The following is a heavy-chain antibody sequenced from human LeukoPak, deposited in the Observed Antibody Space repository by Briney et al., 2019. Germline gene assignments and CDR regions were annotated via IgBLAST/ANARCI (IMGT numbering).Heavy chain of an antibody. V-gene: IGHV5-51*01. CDR2: IYPGDSDT. CDR3: ARHCYGDSLPGAFYGMDV. J-gene: IGHJ6*02. Sequence: GESLKISCKGSGYSFTSYWIGWVRQMPGKGLEWMGTIYPGDSDTRYSPPFQGQVTISADKSISTAYLQWSSLKASDTAMYYCARHCYGDSLPGAFYGMDVWGQGTTVTVSS. D-gene: IGHD4-17*01. CDR1: GYSFTSYW.